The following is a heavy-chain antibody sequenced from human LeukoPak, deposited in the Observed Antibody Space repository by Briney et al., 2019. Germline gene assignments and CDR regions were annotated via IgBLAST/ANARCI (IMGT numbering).Heavy chain of an antibody. V-gene: IGHV5-51*01. J-gene: IGHJ4*02. D-gene: IGHD1-26*01. Sequence: GESLKISCKGSGYSFTSYWIGWVRQMPGKGLEWMGIIYPGDSDTRYSPSFQGQVTISADKPISTAYLQWSSLEASDTAMYYCARHYAASASYHFDYWGQGTLVTVSS. CDR3: ARHYAASASYHFDY. CDR1: GYSFTSYW. CDR2: IYPGDSDT.